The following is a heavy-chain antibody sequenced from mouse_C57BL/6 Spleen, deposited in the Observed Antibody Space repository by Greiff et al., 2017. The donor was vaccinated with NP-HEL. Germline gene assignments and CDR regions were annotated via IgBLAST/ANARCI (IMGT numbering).Heavy chain of an antibody. J-gene: IGHJ4*01. CDR3: ARGGASNYYAMDY. CDR1: GYTFTSYW. CDR2: IYPGSGST. V-gene: IGHV1-55*01. D-gene: IGHD1-1*02. Sequence: QVHVKQPGAELVKPGASVKMSCKASGYTFTSYWITWVKQRPGQGLEWIGDIYPGSGSTNYNEKFKSKATLTVDTSSSTAYMQLSSLTSEDSAVYYCARGGASNYYAMDYWGQGTSVTVSS.